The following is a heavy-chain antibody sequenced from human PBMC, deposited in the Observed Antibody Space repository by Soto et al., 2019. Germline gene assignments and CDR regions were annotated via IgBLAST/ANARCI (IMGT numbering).Heavy chain of an antibody. V-gene: IGHV3-23*01. CDR1: QFTFSSFA. CDR2: ISETGDSL. CDR3: VKGGWLDY. D-gene: IGHD3-10*01. J-gene: IGHJ4*02. Sequence: PGGSLRLFCAASQFTFSSFAMTWVRQAPGKGLEWVSFISETGDSLSYAESVKGRFTISRDNSKNTLYLQMSSLRPEDTAVYYCVKGGWLDYWGQGTLVTVSS.